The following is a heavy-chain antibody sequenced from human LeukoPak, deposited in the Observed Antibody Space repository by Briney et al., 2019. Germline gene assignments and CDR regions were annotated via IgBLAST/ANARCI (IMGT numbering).Heavy chain of an antibody. CDR3: AKTGTTRRYYYGMDV. CDR2: ISAYNGNT. CDR1: GYTFTSYG. V-gene: IGHV1-18*01. Sequence: ASVKVSRKASGYTFTSYGISWVRQAPGQGLEWMGWISAYNGNTNYAQKLQGRVTMTTDTSTSTAYMELRSLRSDDTAVYYCAKTGTTRRYYYGMDVWGQGTTVTVSS. D-gene: IGHD1-7*01. J-gene: IGHJ6*02.